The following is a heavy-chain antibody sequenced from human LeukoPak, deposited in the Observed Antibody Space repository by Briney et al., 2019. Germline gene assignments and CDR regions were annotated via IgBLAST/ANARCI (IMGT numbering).Heavy chain of an antibody. CDR1: GFTFSSHA. CDR3: ARDWTGAVAGTDYFDY. J-gene: IGHJ4*02. CDR2: IDISGSNA. D-gene: IGHD6-19*01. Sequence: GGSLRLSCAASGFTFSSHAMSWVRQAPGRGLEWVSSIDISGSNAYYADSVKGRFTISRDNAKNSLYLQMNSLRAEDTAVYYCARDWTGAVAGTDYFDYWGQGTPVTVSS. V-gene: IGHV3-21*01.